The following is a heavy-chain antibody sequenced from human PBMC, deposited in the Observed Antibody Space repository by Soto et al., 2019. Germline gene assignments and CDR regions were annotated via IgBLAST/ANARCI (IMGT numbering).Heavy chain of an antibody. CDR1: GGTFSSYA. CDR3: ASGLHTTYDSSGYPLDY. Sequence: QVQLVQSGAEVKKPGSSVKVSCKASGGTFSSYAISWVRQAPGQGLEWMGGIIPIFGTANYAQKFQGRVTITADESTSTAYMELSSLGSEDTAVYYCASGLHTTYDSSGYPLDYWGQGTLVTVSS. D-gene: IGHD3-22*01. CDR2: IIPIFGTA. J-gene: IGHJ4*02. V-gene: IGHV1-69*12.